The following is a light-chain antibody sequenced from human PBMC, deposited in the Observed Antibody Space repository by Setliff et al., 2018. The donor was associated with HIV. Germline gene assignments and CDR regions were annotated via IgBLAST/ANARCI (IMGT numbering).Light chain of an antibody. CDR2: DTS. V-gene: IGLV7-46*01. J-gene: IGLJ3*02. CDR3: FLSYSGARRV. CDR1: TGAVTSGHY. Sequence: QAVLTREPSLTVSPGGTVTLTCGSSTGAVTSGHYPYWFQQKPGQAPRTLIYDTSNKHSWTPARFSGSLLGGKAALTLSGAQPEDEAAYYCFLSYSGARRVFGGGTKVTVL.